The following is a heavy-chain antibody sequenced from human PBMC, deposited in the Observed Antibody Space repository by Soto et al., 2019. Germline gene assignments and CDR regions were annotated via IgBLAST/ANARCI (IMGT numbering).Heavy chain of an antibody. V-gene: IGHV3-48*01. CDR2: INSGSTSV. CDR1: GFIFNSYS. D-gene: IGHD3-22*01. CDR3: GSSASPDAY. Sequence: VQLVESGGGLVQPGGSLRLSCVASGFIFNSYSMNWVRQAPGKGLEWISYINSGSTSVFYADSVKGRFTISRDNAKTSLYLQMNSLRAEDTAVYYCGSSASPDAYWGQGTLVTVSS. J-gene: IGHJ4*02.